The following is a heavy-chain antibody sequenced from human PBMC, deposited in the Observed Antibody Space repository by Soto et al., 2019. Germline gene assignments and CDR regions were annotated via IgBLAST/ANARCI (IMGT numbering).Heavy chain of an antibody. CDR1: GFTFSSYA. Sequence: GGSLRLSCAASGFTFSSYAMSWVRQSPGKGLKRVSAISGSGGSTYYADSVKGRFTISRDNSKNTLYLQMNILRAEDTIVYYGAKENPWPYYFDYWGQGTLVTVSS. CDR2: ISGSGGST. V-gene: IGHV3-23*01. J-gene: IGHJ4*02. CDR3: AKENPWPYYFDY.